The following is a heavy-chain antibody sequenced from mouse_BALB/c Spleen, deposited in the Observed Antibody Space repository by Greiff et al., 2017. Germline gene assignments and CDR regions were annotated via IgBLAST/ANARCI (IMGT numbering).Heavy chain of an antibody. D-gene: IGHD1-1*01. V-gene: IGHV2-9*02. CDR3: ARAPLITTVVDMDY. Sequence: VMLVESGPGLVAPSQSLSITCTVSGFSLTSYGVHWVRQPPGKGLEWLGVIWAGGSTNYNSALMSRLSISKDNSKSQVFLKMNSLQTDDTAMYYCARAPLITTVVDMDYWGQGTSVTVSS. J-gene: IGHJ4*01. CDR2: IWAGGST. CDR1: GFSLTSYG.